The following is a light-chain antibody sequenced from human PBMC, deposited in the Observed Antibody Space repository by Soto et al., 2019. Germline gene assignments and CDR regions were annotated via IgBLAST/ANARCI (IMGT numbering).Light chain of an antibody. Sequence: QSVLTQPPSASGTPGQRVTISCSGSNSNVGTDTVNWYKQLPGTAPKLLIYSNNQRPSGVPDRFSGSKSGTSASLAISGLQSDDEADYYCAAWDASLNGVVFGGGTKLTVL. CDR1: NSNVGTDT. CDR3: AAWDASLNGVV. V-gene: IGLV1-44*01. CDR2: SNN. J-gene: IGLJ2*01.